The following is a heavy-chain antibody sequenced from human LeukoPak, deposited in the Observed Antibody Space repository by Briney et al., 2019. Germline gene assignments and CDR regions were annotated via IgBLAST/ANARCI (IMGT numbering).Heavy chain of an antibody. CDR1: EFTFSTYA. Sequence: GGSLRLSCAASEFTFSTYAMNWVRQAPGKGLEWVSYISSSGSTIYYADSVKGRFTISRDNAKNSLYLQMNSLRAEDTAVYYCARDYSSYDRVFQHWGQGTLVTVSS. V-gene: IGHV3-48*04. CDR2: ISSSGSTI. CDR3: ARDYSSYDRVFQH. J-gene: IGHJ1*01. D-gene: IGHD6-6*01.